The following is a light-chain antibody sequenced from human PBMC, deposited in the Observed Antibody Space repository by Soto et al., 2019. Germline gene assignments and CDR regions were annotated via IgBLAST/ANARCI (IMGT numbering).Light chain of an antibody. Sequence: DIQMTQSPSSLSASVGDRVTITCQASQDISNYLNWYQQKPGKAPKLLIYGASNLETGVTSRFSGSGSGTDFTFTISSLQPEDIATYYCQQYDNLPLTFGGGTNVEIK. CDR3: QQYDNLPLT. CDR1: QDISNY. V-gene: IGKV1-33*01. J-gene: IGKJ4*01. CDR2: GAS.